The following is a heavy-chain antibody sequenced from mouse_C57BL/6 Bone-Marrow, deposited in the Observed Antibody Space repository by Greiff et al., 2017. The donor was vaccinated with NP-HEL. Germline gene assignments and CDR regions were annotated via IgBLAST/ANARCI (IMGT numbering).Heavy chain of an antibody. Sequence: QVQLQQPGAELVRPGTSVKLSCKASGYTFTSYWMHWVKQRPGQGLEWIGVIDPSDSYTNYNQKFKGKATLTVDTSSSTAYMQLSSLTSEDSAVYYCAILRSWFAYWGQGTLVTVSA. CDR3: AILRSWFAY. V-gene: IGHV1-59*01. CDR2: IDPSDSYT. J-gene: IGHJ3*01. D-gene: IGHD1-1*01. CDR1: GYTFTSYW.